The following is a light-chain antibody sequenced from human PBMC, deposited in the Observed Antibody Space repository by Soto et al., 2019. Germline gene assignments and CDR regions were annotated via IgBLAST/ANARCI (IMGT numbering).Light chain of an antibody. CDR3: ETWDSNTRV. Sequence: QAVVTQSSSASASLGSSVKLTCTLSSGHSSYIIAWHQQQPGKAPRYLMKLEGSGSYNKGSGVPDRFSGSSSGADRYLTISNLQFEDEADYYCETWDSNTRVLGGGTQLTVL. J-gene: IGLJ3*02. CDR1: SGHSSYI. V-gene: IGLV4-60*02. CDR2: LEGSGSY.